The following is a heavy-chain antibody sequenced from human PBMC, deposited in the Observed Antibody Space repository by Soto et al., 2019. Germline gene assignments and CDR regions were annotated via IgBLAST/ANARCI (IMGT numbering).Heavy chain of an antibody. CDR2: ISSSSSYI. J-gene: IGHJ4*02. V-gene: IGHV3-21*01. Sequence: EVQLVESGGGLVKPGGSLRLSCAASGFTFSSYSMNWVRQAPGKGLEWVSSISSSSSYIYYADSVKGRFTISRDNAKNSLYLQMNSLRAEDTAVYYCARELGNSSSPFDYWGQGTLVTVSS. CDR1: GFTFSSYS. CDR3: ARELGNSSSPFDY. D-gene: IGHD6-6*01.